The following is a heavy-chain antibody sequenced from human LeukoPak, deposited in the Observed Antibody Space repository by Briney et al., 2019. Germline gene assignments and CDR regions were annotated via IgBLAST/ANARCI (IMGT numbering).Heavy chain of an antibody. CDR3: ARWTNFHAFDI. D-gene: IGHD1-1*01. CDR1: EFSVKYNY. V-gene: IGHV3-53*01. CDR2: LYSAGST. Sequence: GGSLRFSCAASEFSVKYNYMTWVRQAPGKGLEWVSLLYSAGSTNYADSVKGRFTISRDDSKNTVYLQMNSLRAEDTAVYYCARWTNFHAFDIWGQGTLVTVSS. J-gene: IGHJ3*02.